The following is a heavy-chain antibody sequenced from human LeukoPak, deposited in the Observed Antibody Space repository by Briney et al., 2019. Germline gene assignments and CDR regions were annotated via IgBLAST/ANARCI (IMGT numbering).Heavy chain of an antibody. Sequence: GASVKVSCKASGGTFSSYAISWVRQAPGQGREWMGRIIPILGIANYAQRFQGRVTITADKSTSTAYMELSSLRSEDTAVYYCARATQTSSGYYDWGQGTLVTVSS. CDR1: GGTFSSYA. J-gene: IGHJ4*02. D-gene: IGHD3-22*01. V-gene: IGHV1-69*04. CDR3: ARATQTSSGYYD. CDR2: IIPILGIA.